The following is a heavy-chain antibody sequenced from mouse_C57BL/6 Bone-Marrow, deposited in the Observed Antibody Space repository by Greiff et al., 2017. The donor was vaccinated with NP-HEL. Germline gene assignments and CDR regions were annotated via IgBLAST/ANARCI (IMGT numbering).Heavy chain of an antibody. Sequence: EVQLQESGPELVKPGASVKISCKASGYSFTDYNMNWVKQSNGKSLEWIGVINPNYGTTSYNQKFKGKATLTVDQSSSTAYMQLNSLTSEDSAVYYCARPYYYGLNWYFDVWGTGTTVTVSS. CDR2: INPNYGTT. CDR3: ARPYYYGLNWYFDV. CDR1: GYSFTDYN. D-gene: IGHD1-1*01. J-gene: IGHJ1*03. V-gene: IGHV1-39*01.